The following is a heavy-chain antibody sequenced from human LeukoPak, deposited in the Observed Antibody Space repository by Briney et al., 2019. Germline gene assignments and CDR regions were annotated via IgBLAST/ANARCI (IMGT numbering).Heavy chain of an antibody. CDR3: ANQFYDSSGYHAFDI. V-gene: IGHV3-23*01. D-gene: IGHD3-22*01. CDR1: GFTFSSYA. J-gene: IGHJ3*02. CDR2: ISGSGGST. Sequence: GGSLRLSCAASGFTFSSYAMSWVRQAPGKGLEWVSAISGSGGSTYYADSVKGRFTISRDNSKNTLYLQMNSLRAEDTAVYYCANQFYDSSGYHAFDIWGQGTMVTVSS.